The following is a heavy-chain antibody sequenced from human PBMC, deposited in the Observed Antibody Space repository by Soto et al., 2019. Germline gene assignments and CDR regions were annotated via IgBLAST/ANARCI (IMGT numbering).Heavy chain of an antibody. Sequence: PGGSLRLSCAASGFTFSSYGMHWVRQAPGKGLEWVAVISYDGSNKYYADSVKGRFTISRDNSKNTLYLQMNSLRAEDTAVYYCARVENWGPASYFDYWGQGTLVTVSS. J-gene: IGHJ4*02. CDR2: ISYDGSNK. V-gene: IGHV3-30*03. D-gene: IGHD7-27*01. CDR3: ARVENWGPASYFDY. CDR1: GFTFSSYG.